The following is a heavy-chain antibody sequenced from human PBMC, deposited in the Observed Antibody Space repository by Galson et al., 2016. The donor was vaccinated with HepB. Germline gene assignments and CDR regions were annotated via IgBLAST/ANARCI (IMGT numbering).Heavy chain of an antibody. CDR3: WRVLRFLELAHRFDP. CDR2: ISHGGGT. CDR1: GFTVATNF. D-gene: IGHD3-3*01. V-gene: IGHV3-66*02. J-gene: IGHJ5*02. Sequence: SLRLSCAGSGFTVATNFMSWVRQAPGQGLEWVSGISHGGGTEYSAHVKGRFTLTRDTLKNTVYHQMNSLRPDDTAVYYCWRVLRFLELAHRFDPWGQGTQVTVSS.